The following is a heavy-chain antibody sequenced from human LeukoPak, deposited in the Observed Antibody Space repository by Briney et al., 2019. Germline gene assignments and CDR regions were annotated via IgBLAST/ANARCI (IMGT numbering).Heavy chain of an antibody. V-gene: IGHV3-23*01. CDR2: ISGSGGST. J-gene: IGHJ4*02. CDR3: APAPYSSSWHFDY. D-gene: IGHD6-13*01. Sequence: GGSLRLSCAASGFTFSSYAMSWVRQAPGKGLEWVSAISGSGGSTYYADSVKGWFTISRDNSKNTLYLQMNSLRAEDTAVYYCAPAPYSSSWHFDYWGQGTLVTVSS. CDR1: GFTFSSYA.